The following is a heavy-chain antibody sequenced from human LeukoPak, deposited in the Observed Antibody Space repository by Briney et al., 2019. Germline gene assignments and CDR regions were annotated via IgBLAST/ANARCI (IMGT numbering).Heavy chain of an antibody. CDR2: INPNSGVT. CDR3: ARGGDSSSWYGWFDP. D-gene: IGHD6-13*01. J-gene: IGHJ5*02. V-gene: IGHV1-2*02. Sequence: ASVKVSCRASGYTFTDYYMHWVRQAPGQGLEWMGWINPNSGVTMYAQNFQGRVTMTRDTSISTAYMDLSRLRSDDTAVYYCARGGDSSSWYGWFDPWGQGTLVTVSS. CDR1: GYTFTDYY.